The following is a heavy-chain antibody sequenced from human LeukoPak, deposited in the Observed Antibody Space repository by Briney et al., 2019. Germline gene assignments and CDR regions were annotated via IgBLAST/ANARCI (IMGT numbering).Heavy chain of an antibody. CDR3: AKGGPVGGNFFHLDY. V-gene: IGHV3-23*01. Sequence: GGSLRLSCAASGFTFSSYAMSWVRQAPGKGLEWVSSITVSGDNTYNADSVKGRFTISRDNSKNTLYLQMNSLRAEDTAVYYCAKGGPVGGNFFHLDYWGQGTLVTVSS. CDR2: ITVSGDNT. J-gene: IGHJ4*02. D-gene: IGHD4-23*01. CDR1: GFTFSSYA.